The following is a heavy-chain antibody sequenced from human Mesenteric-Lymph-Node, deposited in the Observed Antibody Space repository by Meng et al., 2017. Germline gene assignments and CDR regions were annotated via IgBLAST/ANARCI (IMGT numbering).Heavy chain of an antibody. Sequence: QGQLVESGGVVVQPGRSLRLSCAASGFAFSSYGMHWVRQAPGKGLEWVALISHDGSNKYYADSVKGRFTVSRDNSKNTLYLQMNSQTTEDTAVYYCAGGYSYGDYWGQGTLVTVSS. J-gene: IGHJ4*02. V-gene: IGHV3-30*03. CDR3: AGGYSYGDY. CDR1: GFAFSSYG. CDR2: ISHDGSNK. D-gene: IGHD5-18*01.